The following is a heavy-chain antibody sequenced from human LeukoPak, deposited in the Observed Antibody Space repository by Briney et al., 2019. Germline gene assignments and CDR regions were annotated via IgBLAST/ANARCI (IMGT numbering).Heavy chain of an antibody. CDR2: IIPIFGTA. Sequence: SVKVSCKASGGTFSSYAISWVRQAPEQGLEWMGGIIPIFGTANYAQKFQGRVTITTDESTSTAYMELSSLRSEDTAVYYCASGYYDSSGYYANDYWGQGTLVTVSS. V-gene: IGHV1-69*05. D-gene: IGHD3-22*01. CDR1: GGTFSSYA. J-gene: IGHJ4*02. CDR3: ASGYYDSSGYYANDY.